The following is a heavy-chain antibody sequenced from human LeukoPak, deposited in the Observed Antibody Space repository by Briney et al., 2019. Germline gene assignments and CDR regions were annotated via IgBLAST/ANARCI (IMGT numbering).Heavy chain of an antibody. CDR2: IYYSGST. D-gene: IGHD6-6*01. V-gene: IGHV4-59*01. CDR3: ARSRDEYGSSD. Sequence: PSETLSLTCTVSGGSISSYYWSWIRQPPGKGLEWIGYIYYSGSTNYNPSLKSRVTISVDTSKNQFSLKLSSVTAADTAVYYCARSRDEYGSSDWGQGTLVTVSS. J-gene: IGHJ4*02. CDR1: GGSISSYY.